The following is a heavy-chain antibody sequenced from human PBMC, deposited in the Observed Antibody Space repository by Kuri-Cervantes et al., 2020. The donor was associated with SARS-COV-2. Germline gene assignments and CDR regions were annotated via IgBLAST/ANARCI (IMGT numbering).Heavy chain of an antibody. CDR2: ILHDGNNK. CDR1: GFTFSLFG. D-gene: IGHD5-12*01. V-gene: IGHV3-30-3*01. J-gene: IGHJ4*02. Sequence: GGSLRLSCAASGFTFSLFGMHWVRQAPGQGLEWVAVILHDGNNKYYADSVKGRFTISRDNSKNTLVLQMNSLRAEDTAVYYCATGLIVDTVDYWGQGTLVTVSS. CDR3: ATGLIVDTVDY.